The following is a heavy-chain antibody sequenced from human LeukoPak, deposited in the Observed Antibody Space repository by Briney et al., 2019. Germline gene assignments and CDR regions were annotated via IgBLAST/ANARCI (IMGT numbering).Heavy chain of an antibody. Sequence: PGGSLRLSCEASGFTFSSYDMNWVRQTPDKGLEWVGFVSHDGRSQYYADSVKGRFTISRDNAKNSLYLQMNSLRAEDTAVYYCAELGITMIGGVWGKGTTVTISS. CDR1: GFTFSSYD. D-gene: IGHD3-10*02. J-gene: IGHJ6*04. CDR2: VSHDGRSQ. CDR3: AELGITMIGGV. V-gene: IGHV3-30*18.